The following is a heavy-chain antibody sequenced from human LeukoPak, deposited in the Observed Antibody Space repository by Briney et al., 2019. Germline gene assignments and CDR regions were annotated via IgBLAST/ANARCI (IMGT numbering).Heavy chain of an antibody. D-gene: IGHD3-9*01. V-gene: IGHV3-30*02. CDR2: IRYDGSNK. CDR3: ARGPTYYDILTHPTPPYGMDV. J-gene: IGHJ6*02. CDR1: GFTFSSYG. Sequence: GGSLRLSCAASGFTFSSYGMHWVRQAPGKGLEWLAFIRYDGSNKYYADSVKGRFTISRDNSKNTLYLQMNSLRAEDTAVYYCARGPTYYDILTHPTPPYGMDVWGQGTTVTVSS.